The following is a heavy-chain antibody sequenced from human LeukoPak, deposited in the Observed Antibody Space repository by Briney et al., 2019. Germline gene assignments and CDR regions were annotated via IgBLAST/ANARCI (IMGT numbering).Heavy chain of an antibody. V-gene: IGHV3-23*01. CDR3: AKAELTIFGVVRHLDY. J-gene: IGHJ4*02. Sequence: PGGSLRLSCAASGFTFSSYAMSWVRQAPGKGLEWVSAISGSGGSTYYADSVKGRFTISRDNSKNTLYLQMNSLRAEDTAVYYCAKAELTIFGVVRHLDYWGQGTLVTVSS. CDR1: GFTFSSYA. D-gene: IGHD3-3*01. CDR2: ISGSGGST.